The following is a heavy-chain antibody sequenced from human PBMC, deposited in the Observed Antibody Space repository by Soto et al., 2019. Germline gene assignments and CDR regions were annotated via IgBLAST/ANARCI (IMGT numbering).Heavy chain of an antibody. CDR2: IDPSDSYT. Sequence: PGESLKISCNGSGYSFTIYWISWVRQMPGKGLEWMGRIDPSDSYTNYSPSFQGHVTISADKSISTAYLQWSSLKASDTAMYYCARHDRGSGSYYKGDNWFDPWGQGTLVTVSS. J-gene: IGHJ5*02. D-gene: IGHD3-10*01. V-gene: IGHV5-10-1*01. CDR1: GYSFTIYW. CDR3: ARHDRGSGSYYKGDNWFDP.